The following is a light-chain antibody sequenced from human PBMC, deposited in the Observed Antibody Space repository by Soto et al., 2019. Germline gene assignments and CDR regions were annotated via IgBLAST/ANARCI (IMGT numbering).Light chain of an antibody. CDR3: GTWDSSLSDVV. CDR1: SSNIVNNY. J-gene: IGLJ2*01. V-gene: IGLV1-51*01. CDR2: DNN. Sequence: QSVLTQPPSVSAAPGQRVTISCSGSSSNIVNNYVSWYQHLPGTAPKLLIYDNNKRPSGIPDRFSGSKSGTSATLGITGLQTGDEADYYCGTWDSSLSDVVFGGGTKLTVL.